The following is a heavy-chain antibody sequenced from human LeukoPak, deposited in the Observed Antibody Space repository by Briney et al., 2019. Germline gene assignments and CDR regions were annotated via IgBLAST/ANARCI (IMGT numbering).Heavy chain of an antibody. J-gene: IGHJ4*02. CDR2: TYYRSKWYN. Sequence: SQTLSLTCAISGDSVSSNSAAWNWIRQSPSRGLGWLGRTYYRSKWYNDYAVSVKSRITINPDTSKNQFSLQLNSVTPEDTAVYYCAKGGYCSSTSCYNFDYWGQGTLVTVSS. D-gene: IGHD2-2*03. CDR1: GDSVSSNSAA. CDR3: AKGGYCSSTSCYNFDY. V-gene: IGHV6-1*01.